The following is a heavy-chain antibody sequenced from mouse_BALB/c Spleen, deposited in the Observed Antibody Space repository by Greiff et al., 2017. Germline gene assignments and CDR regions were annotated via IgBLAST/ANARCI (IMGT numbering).Heavy chain of an antibody. J-gene: IGHJ4*01. CDR1: GFTFSSYA. CDR3: ARISSYAMDY. CDR2: ISSGGSYT. V-gene: IGHV5-9-3*01. D-gene: IGHD1-1*01. Sequence: EVNVVESGGGLVKPGGSLKLSCAASGFTFSSYAMSWVRQTPEKRLEWVATISSGGSYTYYPDSVKGRFTISRDNAKNTLYLQMSSLRSEDTAMYYCARISSYAMDYWGQGTSVTVSS.